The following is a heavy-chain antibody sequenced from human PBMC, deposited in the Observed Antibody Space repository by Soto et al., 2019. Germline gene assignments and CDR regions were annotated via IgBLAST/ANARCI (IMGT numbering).Heavy chain of an antibody. CDR2: ISAYNGNT. CDR1: GDTGTRYC. CDR3: AREGYCSRDSCYFRDPDI. Sequence: ASVKASCNASGDTGTRYCIIWVRQAPGQGLEWMGWISAYNGNTNYAQKLQGRVTMTTDTSTSTAYMELRSLRSDDTAVYYCAREGYCSRDSCYFRDPDIRGQGTMVT. J-gene: IGHJ3*02. V-gene: IGHV1-18*01. D-gene: IGHD2-15*01.